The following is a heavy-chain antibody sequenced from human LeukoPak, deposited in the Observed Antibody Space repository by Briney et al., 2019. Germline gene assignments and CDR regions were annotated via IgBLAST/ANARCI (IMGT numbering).Heavy chain of an antibody. D-gene: IGHD3-10*01. CDR3: ARGLTMVRGVILFEDY. CDR1: GYTFTSYD. Sequence: GASVKVSCKASGYTFTSYDINWVRQATGQGLEWMGWMNPNSGNTGYAQKFQGRVTMTRNTSISTAYMELSSLRSEDTAVYYCARGLTMVRGVILFEDYWGQGTLVTVSS. CDR2: MNPNSGNT. V-gene: IGHV1-8*01. J-gene: IGHJ4*02.